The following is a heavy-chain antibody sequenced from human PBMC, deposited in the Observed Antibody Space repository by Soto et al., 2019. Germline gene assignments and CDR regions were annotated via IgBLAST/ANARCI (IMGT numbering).Heavy chain of an antibody. CDR1: GASISSGNKY. V-gene: IGHV4-30-4*01. J-gene: IGHJ6*02. Sequence: QVQLRESGPGLVMPSQTLSLTCTVSGASISSGNKYWSWIRQPPGKGLEWIGYIFSSGTTYYNPSLKSRLTMSLDASQNQFSLKLNSLTDADTAGYFCARVPSPFDYYYAMDVWGQGTTVTVSS. CDR2: IFSSGTT. D-gene: IGHD3-16*01. CDR3: ARVPSPFDYYYAMDV.